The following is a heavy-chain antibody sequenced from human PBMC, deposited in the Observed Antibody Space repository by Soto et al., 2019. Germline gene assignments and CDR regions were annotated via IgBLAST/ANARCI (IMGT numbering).Heavy chain of an antibody. D-gene: IGHD3-9*01. CDR2: ISGSGGST. CDR3: AKPDYDILTGYDAPFDY. V-gene: IGHV3-23*01. J-gene: IGHJ4*02. CDR1: GFTFSSYA. Sequence: EVQLLESGGGLVQPGGSLRLSCAASGFTFSSYAMSWVRQAPGKGLEWVSAISGSGGSTYYADSVKGRLTISRDNSKNTLYLQMNSLRAEDTAVYYCAKPDYDILTGYDAPFDYWGQGTLVTVSS.